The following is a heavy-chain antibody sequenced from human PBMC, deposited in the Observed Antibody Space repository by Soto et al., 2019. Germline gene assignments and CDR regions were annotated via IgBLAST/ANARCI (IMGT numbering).Heavy chain of an antibody. J-gene: IGHJ4*02. D-gene: IGHD2-8*02. Sequence: ASVKVSCKASGYSFLNYDISWLRQAPGQGLEWMGWIGTFSGDTKYALKFQGRVTMTTDTSTTTVYMQLTSVTAADTALYYCARGMTPPGAPAWYYFDSWGQGTLVTVSS. V-gene: IGHV1-18*01. CDR3: ARGMTPPGAPAWYYFDS. CDR2: IGTFSGDT. CDR1: GYSFLNYD.